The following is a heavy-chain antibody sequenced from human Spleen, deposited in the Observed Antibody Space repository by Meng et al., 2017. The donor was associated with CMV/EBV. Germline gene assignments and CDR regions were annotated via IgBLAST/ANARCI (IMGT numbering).Heavy chain of an antibody. V-gene: IGHV4-30-4*08. Sequence: LRLSCTVSGGSISSGDYYWSWIRQPPGKGLEWIGYIYYSGSTYYNPSLKSRVTISVDTSKNQFSLKLSSVTAADTAVYYCARRVTDYDSSGYLYYFDYWGQGTLVTVSS. D-gene: IGHD3-22*01. J-gene: IGHJ4*02. CDR1: GGSISSGDYY. CDR3: ARRVTDYDSSGYLYYFDY. CDR2: IYYSGST.